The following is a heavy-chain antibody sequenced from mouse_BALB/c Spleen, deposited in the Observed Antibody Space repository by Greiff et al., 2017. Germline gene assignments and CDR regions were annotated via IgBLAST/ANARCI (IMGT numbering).Heavy chain of an antibody. Sequence: EVKVMESGGGLVKPGGSLKLSCAASGFAFSSYDMSWVRQTPEKRLEWVAYISSGGGSTYYPDTVKGRFTISRDNAKNTLYLQMSSLKSEDTAMYYCARGLLFAYWGQGTLVTVSA. V-gene: IGHV5-12-1*01. CDR2: ISSGGGST. D-gene: IGHD2-13*01. CDR3: ARGLLFAY. CDR1: GFAFSSYD. J-gene: IGHJ3*01.